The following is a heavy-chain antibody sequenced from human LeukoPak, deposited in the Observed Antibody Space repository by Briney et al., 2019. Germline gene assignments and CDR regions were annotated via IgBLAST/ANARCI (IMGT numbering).Heavy chain of an antibody. D-gene: IGHD3-3*01. Sequence: LRLSCAASGFTFSSYSMNWIRQPPGKGLEWIGYIYYSGSTYYNPSLKSRVTISVDTSKNQFSLKLSSVTAADTAVYYCARQTFWSGYPPSDYWGQGTLVTVSS. CDR3: ARQTFWSGYPPSDY. J-gene: IGHJ4*02. V-gene: IGHV4-30-4*08. CDR1: GFTFSSYS. CDR2: IYYSGST.